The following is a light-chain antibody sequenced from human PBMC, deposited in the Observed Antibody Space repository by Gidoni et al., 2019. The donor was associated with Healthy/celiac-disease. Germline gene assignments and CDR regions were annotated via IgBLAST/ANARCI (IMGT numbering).Light chain of an antibody. CDR2: DAS. CDR1: QSVSSY. CDR3: QQRSNWLFT. V-gene: IGKV3-11*01. Sequence: EIVLTQSPATLSLSPGERATLPCRASQSVSSYLDWYQQKPGQAPTLLIYDASNMSTGIPARFSGSGSGTDFTLTISSLEPEDFAVYYCQQRSNWLFTFGPXTKVEIK. J-gene: IGKJ3*01.